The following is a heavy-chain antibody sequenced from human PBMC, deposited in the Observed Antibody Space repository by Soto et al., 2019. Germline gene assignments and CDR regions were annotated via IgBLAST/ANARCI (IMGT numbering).Heavy chain of an antibody. CDR1: GGSITSSNW. D-gene: IGHD3-22*01. CDR3: VSAAGTMRVVVFGEPSPHGALVN. J-gene: IGHJ4*02. V-gene: IGHV4-4*02. CDR2: IYHSGST. Sequence: QVQLQESGPGLVKPSGTLSLTCAVSGGSITSSNWWSWVRQPPGKGLEWIGEIYHSGSTNYNPSLKSRVTISVPKSKSQFSMRLTSLTAADTAVYYCVSAAGTMRVVVFGEPSPHGALVNWGQGTLVTVSS.